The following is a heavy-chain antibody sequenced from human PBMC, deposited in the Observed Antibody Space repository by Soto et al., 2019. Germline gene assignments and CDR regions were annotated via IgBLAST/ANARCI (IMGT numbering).Heavy chain of an antibody. CDR1: GGSFSGYY. V-gene: IGHV4-34*01. CDR3: ARGVGVVPAAIFVSYYGMDV. J-gene: IGHJ6*02. CDR2: INHSGST. D-gene: IGHD2-2*01. Sequence: PSETLSLTCAVYGGSFSGYYWSWIRQPPGKGLERIGEINHSGSTNYNPSLKSRVTISVDTSKNQFSLKLSSVTAADTAVYYCARGVGVVPAAIFVSYYGMDVWGQGTTVTVSS.